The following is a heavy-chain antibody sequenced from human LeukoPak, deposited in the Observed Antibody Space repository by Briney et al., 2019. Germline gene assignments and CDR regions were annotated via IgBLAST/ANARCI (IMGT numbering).Heavy chain of an antibody. D-gene: IGHD3-3*01. J-gene: IGHJ4*02. CDR1: GGSISSYY. CDR3: ARENSSGYSRHFDY. Sequence: SETLSLTRTVSGGSISSYYWSWIRQPAGKGLEWIGRIYTSGSTNYNPSLKSRVTMSVDTSKNQFSLKLSSVTAADTAVYYCARENSSGYSRHFDYWGQGTLVTVSS. CDR2: IYTSGST. V-gene: IGHV4-4*07.